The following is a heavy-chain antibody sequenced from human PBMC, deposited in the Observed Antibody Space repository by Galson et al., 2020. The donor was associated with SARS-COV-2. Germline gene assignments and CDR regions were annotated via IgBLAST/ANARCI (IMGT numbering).Heavy chain of an antibody. J-gene: IGHJ3*02. D-gene: IGHD3-10*01. CDR2: IDWDDDK. Sequence: SGPTLVKPTQTLTLTCTFSGFSLSTSGMCVSWFRHPPGKALAWPARIDWDDDKYYSTSLKTRLTISKDTSKNQVVLTMTNMDPVDTATYYCARLMARSVAFDIWGQGTMVTVSS. CDR1: GFSLSTSGMC. V-gene: IGHV2-70*11. CDR3: ARLMARSVAFDI.